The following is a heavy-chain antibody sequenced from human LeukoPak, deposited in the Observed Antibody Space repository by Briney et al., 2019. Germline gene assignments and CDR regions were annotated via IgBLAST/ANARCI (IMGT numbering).Heavy chain of an antibody. Sequence: PGGSLRLSCGASGFTFSSYGMLWVRQAPGKGLDWVAFIRYDGNNKLYADSVKGRFTISRDNSKNTLYLHINSLRAEDTAVYYCVKDNPLDYWGQGTLVTVSS. CDR3: VKDNPLDY. V-gene: IGHV3-30*02. D-gene: IGHD1-14*01. J-gene: IGHJ4*02. CDR2: IRYDGNNK. CDR1: GFTFSSYG.